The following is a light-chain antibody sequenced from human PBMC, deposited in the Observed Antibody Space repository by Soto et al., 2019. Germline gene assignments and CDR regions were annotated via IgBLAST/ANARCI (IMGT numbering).Light chain of an antibody. CDR3: SSFSSTSTLYV. CDR1: NSDVGGHNY. V-gene: IGLV2-14*01. J-gene: IGLJ1*01. Sequence: QSVLTQPASVSGSPGQSITISCTGTNSDVGGHNYVSWYQHHPGKAPKLMIYEVSNRPSGVSNRFSGSKSGNTASLTISWLQAEDEADYHCSSFSSTSTLYVFGTGTKLTVL. CDR2: EVS.